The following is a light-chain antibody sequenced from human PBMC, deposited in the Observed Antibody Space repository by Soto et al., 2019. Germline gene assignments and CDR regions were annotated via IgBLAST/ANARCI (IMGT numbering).Light chain of an antibody. CDR3: AAWDDSLNGL. V-gene: IGLV1-44*01. CDR1: SSNIGSYT. CDR2: SND. Sequence: QSVLTQPPSASGTPGQWVTISCSGSSSNIGSYTVNWYQQLPGAAPKLLIYSNDQRPSGVPDRFSGSKSGTSASLAIRGLQSEDEADYYCAAWDDSLNGLFGGGTKLTVL. J-gene: IGLJ2*01.